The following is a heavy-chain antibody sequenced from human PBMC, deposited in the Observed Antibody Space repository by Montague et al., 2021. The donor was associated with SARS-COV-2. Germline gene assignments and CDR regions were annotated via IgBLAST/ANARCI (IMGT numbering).Heavy chain of an antibody. V-gene: IGHV4-59*01. Sequence: SETRSLTCTASGGSIGAYYWSWIRQPPGKGLEWIGYIDNSGSTNHNPSLESRVTMSVDTSKNQFSLKLNSVTAADTAVYYCARHGGNDAFGIWGRGTMVTVSS. CDR1: GGSIGAYY. J-gene: IGHJ3*02. D-gene: IGHD4-23*01. CDR2: IDNSGST. CDR3: ARHGGNDAFGI.